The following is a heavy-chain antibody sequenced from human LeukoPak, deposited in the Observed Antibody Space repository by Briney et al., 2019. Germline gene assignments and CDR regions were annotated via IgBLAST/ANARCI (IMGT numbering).Heavy chain of an antibody. Sequence: SCKASGYTFTSYYMNWVRQAPGKGLEWVANIKEDGSEKYYVDSMKGRFTISRDNAKNSLYLQMNSLRAEDTAVYYCARYRNCGSGCYDAFDIWGQGTMVTVSS. V-gene: IGHV3-7*03. D-gene: IGHD2-21*02. J-gene: IGHJ3*02. CDR3: ARYRNCGSGCYDAFDI. CDR2: IKEDGSEK. CDR1: GYTFTSYY.